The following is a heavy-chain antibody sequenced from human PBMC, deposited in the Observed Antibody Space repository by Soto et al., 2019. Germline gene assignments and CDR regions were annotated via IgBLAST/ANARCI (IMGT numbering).Heavy chain of an antibody. V-gene: IGHV4-31*03. J-gene: IGHJ6*02. Sequence: QVQLQESGPGLVEASQTLSLTCTVSGATISSGGFYWSRIRQRPGKGLEWIGHIYYTGSTYYNPSLNSRVTISVDMSRNQFSLKLRSVTAADTAKYFCARDDSFYGEPGYGMNVWGQGTTVTVSS. CDR2: IYYTGST. CDR1: GATISSGGFY. CDR3: ARDDSFYGEPGYGMNV. D-gene: IGHD4-17*01.